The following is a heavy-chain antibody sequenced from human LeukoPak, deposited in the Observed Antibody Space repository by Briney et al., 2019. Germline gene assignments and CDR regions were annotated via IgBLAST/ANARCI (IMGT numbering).Heavy chain of an antibody. V-gene: IGHV3-21*04. Sequence: PGGSLRLSCVASGFTFRSHDMNWVRQAPGKGLEWVSSISSSSSYIYYGDSVKGRFTISRDNAKRSLYLQMNSLRAEDTAVYYCAKDLAYSGSYFDAFDIWGQGTMVTVSS. J-gene: IGHJ3*02. D-gene: IGHD1-26*01. CDR1: GFTFRSHD. CDR3: AKDLAYSGSYFDAFDI. CDR2: ISSSSSYI.